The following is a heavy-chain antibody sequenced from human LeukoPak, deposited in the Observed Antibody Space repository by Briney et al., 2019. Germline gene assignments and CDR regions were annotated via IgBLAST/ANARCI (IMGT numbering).Heavy chain of an antibody. CDR2: ISRSGDTK. CDR1: GFTFDSYE. V-gene: IGHV3-48*03. CDR3: VRGGSNGLSDY. Sequence: GGSLRLSCTASGFTFDSYEMNWVRQAPGKGLEWVSYISRSGDTKKYGDSVKGRFSISRDNAKNSLYLQMNSLRAEDTAVYYCVRGGSNGLSDYWGQGTLVTVSS. J-gene: IGHJ4*02. D-gene: IGHD1-1*01.